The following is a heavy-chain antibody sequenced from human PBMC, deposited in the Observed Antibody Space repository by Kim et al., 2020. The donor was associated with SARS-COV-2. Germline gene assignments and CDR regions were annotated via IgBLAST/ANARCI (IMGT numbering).Heavy chain of an antibody. Sequence: GGSLRLSCAASGFTFSDYYMSWIRQAPGKGLEWVSYISSSGSTIYYADSVKGRFTISRDNAKNSLYLQMNSLRAEDTAVYYCARVRILGYCSSTSCFRGVYFDYWGQGTLVTVSS. J-gene: IGHJ4*02. CDR1: GFTFSDYY. CDR3: ARVRILGYCSSTSCFRGVYFDY. CDR2: ISSSGSTI. V-gene: IGHV3-11*01. D-gene: IGHD2-2*01.